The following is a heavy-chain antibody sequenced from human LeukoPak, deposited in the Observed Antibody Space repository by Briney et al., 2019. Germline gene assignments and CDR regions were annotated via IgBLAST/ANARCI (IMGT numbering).Heavy chain of an antibody. Sequence: SETLSLTCTVSGGSISSGGYYWSWIRQHPGKGLEWIGYIYYSGSTNYNPSLKSRVTISVDTSKNQFSLKLSSVTAADTAVYYCARDLSWSGPGKPYYGMDVWGQGTTVTVSS. CDR1: GGSISSGGYY. CDR2: IYYSGST. J-gene: IGHJ6*02. D-gene: IGHD3-3*01. V-gene: IGHV4-61*08. CDR3: ARDLSWSGPGKPYYGMDV.